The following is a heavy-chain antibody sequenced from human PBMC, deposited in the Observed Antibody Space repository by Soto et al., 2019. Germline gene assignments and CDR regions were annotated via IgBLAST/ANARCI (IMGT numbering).Heavy chain of an antibody. J-gene: IGHJ4*02. CDR3: ARRYGLVFDF. D-gene: IGHD3-10*01. CDR1: GGSISSVDYY. V-gene: IGHV4-30-4*01. CDR2: IYYSGST. Sequence: SETLSLTSTVSGGSISSVDYYWSWIRQPPGKGLEWIGYIYYSGSTNYNPSLKSRVTISVDTSKNQFSLKLSSVTAADTAVYYCARRYGLVFDFWGQGTLVTVSS.